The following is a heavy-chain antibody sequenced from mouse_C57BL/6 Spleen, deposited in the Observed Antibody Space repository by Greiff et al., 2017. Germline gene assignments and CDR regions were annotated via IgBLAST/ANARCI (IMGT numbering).Heavy chain of an antibody. V-gene: IGHV1-55*01. CDR1: GYTFPCYW. D-gene: IGHD2-3*01. J-gene: IGHJ3*01. Sequence: LNHPPAELVKPPASLTMSCNPSGYTFPCYWITWVKSSPGQGVAWIGDTYPGGCCTNYNETCKGKATLTVETSSNTAYMQLSSQTAEDCAVYYCARREGGYYVFAYWGQGTLVTVSA. CDR3: ARREGGYYVFAY. CDR2: TYPGGCCT.